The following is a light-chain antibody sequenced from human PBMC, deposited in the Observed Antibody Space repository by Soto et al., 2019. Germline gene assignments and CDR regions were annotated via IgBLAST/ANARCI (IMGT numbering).Light chain of an antibody. CDR2: DAS. V-gene: IGKV1-33*01. Sequence: DIQMTQSPSSLSASVGDRVTITCQASQDISNYLNWYQQKPGKAPKILIYDASVLEAGVPSRFSGDGSVTRFTLSISSLRAEDVATYYYQQFDNLHLAFGGETKVEIK. CDR1: QDISNY. J-gene: IGKJ4*01. CDR3: QQFDNLHLA.